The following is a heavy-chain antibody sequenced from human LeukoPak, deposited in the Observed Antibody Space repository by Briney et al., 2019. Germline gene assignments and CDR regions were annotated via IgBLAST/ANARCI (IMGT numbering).Heavy chain of an antibody. D-gene: IGHD3-10*01. CDR3: AKDEWFGELFKPRYYYGMDV. CDR1: GFTVSTTY. Sequence: GGSLRLSCVVSGFTVSTTYMSWVRQAPGKGLEWVSVFYRGGNTYYADSVKGRFTVSRDTSKNTLYLQMNSLRAEDTAVYYCAKDEWFGELFKPRYYYGMDVWGQGTTVTVSS. J-gene: IGHJ6*02. V-gene: IGHV3-53*01. CDR2: FYRGGNT.